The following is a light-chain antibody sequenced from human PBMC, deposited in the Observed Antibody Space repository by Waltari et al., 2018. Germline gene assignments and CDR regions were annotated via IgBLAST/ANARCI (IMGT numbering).Light chain of an antibody. CDR2: AAS. V-gene: IGKV1-9*01. J-gene: IGKJ3*01. Sequence: DIQLTQSPSFLSASVGDRVTITCRASQGVGMFVAWYQQKPGKAPKILIYAASTLQSGVPSRVSGSGSGTDFTLTISSLQPDDFATYYCQQLKGLPSFGPGTTVNIK. CDR1: QGVGMF. CDR3: QQLKGLPS.